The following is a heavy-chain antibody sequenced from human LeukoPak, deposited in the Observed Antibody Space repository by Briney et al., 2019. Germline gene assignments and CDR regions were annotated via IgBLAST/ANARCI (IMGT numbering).Heavy chain of an antibody. D-gene: IGHD6-13*01. CDR2: ISSSSSYT. V-gene: IGHV3-11*06. Sequence: PGGSLRLSCAASGFTFSDYYMSWIRQAPGKGLEWVSYISSSSSYTNYADSVKGRFTISRDNAKNSLYLQMNSLRAEDTAVYYCARGGYSSSWYYFDYWGQGTLVTVSS. J-gene: IGHJ4*02. CDR1: GFTFSDYY. CDR3: ARGGYSSSWYYFDY.